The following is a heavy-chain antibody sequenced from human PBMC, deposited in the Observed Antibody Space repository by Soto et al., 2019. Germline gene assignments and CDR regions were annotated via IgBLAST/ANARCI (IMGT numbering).Heavy chain of an antibody. Sequence: QVQLVQSGAEVTKPGSSVKVSCKASGGTFSSYTISWVRQAPGQGLEWMGRIIPILGIANYAQKFEGRVTSTANKSTSSAYMVLRRMRSEDTAVYYCERDRGVRSTAMVDYFDYWGQGTMVTVSS. V-gene: IGHV1-69*08. D-gene: IGHD5-18*01. CDR2: IIPILGIA. J-gene: IGHJ4*02. CDR1: GGTFSSYT. CDR3: ERDRGVRSTAMVDYFDY.